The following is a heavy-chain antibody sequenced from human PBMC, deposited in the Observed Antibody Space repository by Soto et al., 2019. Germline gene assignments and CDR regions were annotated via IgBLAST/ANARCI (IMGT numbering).Heavy chain of an antibody. J-gene: IGHJ3*01. D-gene: IGHD3-16*01. CDR2: IRSNIDGATT. Sequence: PGGSLRLSCAASGFAFKYARMTWVRQAPGKGLEWVGHIRSNIDGATTAYAAPVKGRFTISRDESKNTVDLQMNSLITEDTAVYYCTKDWGSRTHYARAFDVWGQGTMVTVSS. CDR1: GFAFKYAR. CDR3: TKDWGSRTHYARAFDV. V-gene: IGHV3-15*01.